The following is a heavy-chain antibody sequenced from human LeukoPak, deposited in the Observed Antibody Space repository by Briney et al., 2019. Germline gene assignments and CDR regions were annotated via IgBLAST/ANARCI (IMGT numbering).Heavy chain of an antibody. J-gene: IGHJ4*02. CDR1: GFTFSSCG. D-gene: IGHD6-19*01. Sequence: AGGSLRLSCAASGFTFSSCGMHWVRQAPGKGLEWVAVIRYDGSNEYYADSVKGRFTISRDNSKSTLYLQMNSLRAVDTAVYYCARDPWGTVAGDYWGQGALVTVSS. CDR3: ARDPWGTVAGDY. CDR2: IRYDGSNE. V-gene: IGHV3-33*01.